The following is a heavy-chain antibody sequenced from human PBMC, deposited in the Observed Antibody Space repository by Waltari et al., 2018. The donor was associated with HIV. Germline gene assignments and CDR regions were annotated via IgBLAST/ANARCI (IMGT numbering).Heavy chain of an antibody. V-gene: IGHV4-4*02. J-gene: IGHJ3*02. CDR1: GGSISSSNW. CDR3: ARGGYDSSGYYGDAFDI. D-gene: IGHD3-22*01. CDR2: VYHSGST. Sequence: QVQLQESGPGLVKPSGTLSLTCAVSGGSISSSNWWSWVRQPPGKGLEWIGEVYHSGSTNYNPSLQSRVTISVDKSKNQFSLKLSSVTAADTAVDYWARGGYDSSGYYGDAFDIWGQGTMVTVSS.